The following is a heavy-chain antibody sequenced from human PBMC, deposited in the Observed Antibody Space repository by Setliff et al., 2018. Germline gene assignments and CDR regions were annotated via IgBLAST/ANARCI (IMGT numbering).Heavy chain of an antibody. CDR3: ARHRSVTSISPHFDL. D-gene: IGHD2-21*02. CDR2: IHHTGTT. CDR1: DGSIRSGDY. Sequence: SETLSLTCTVSDGSIRSGDYWGWIRQHPGKGLEWIGYIHHTGTTFYNPSLRSRVTISVDTSKNQFSLKLISLTAADTALYYCARHRSVTSISPHFDLWGRGARVTVSS. J-gene: IGHJ4*02. V-gene: IGHV4-31*03.